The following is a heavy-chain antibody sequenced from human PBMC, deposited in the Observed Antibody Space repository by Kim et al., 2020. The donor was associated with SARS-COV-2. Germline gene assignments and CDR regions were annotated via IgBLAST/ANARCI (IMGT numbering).Heavy chain of an antibody. Sequence: GESLKISCKGSGYTFTTYWIAWVRQMPGKGLEWMGIIYPGDSDTRYSPSFQGQVTISVDKSISTVYLQWSSLKASDTAIYYCARSTYRMTAVTGGWFDPWGQGTLVTVSS. J-gene: IGHJ5*02. D-gene: IGHD4-17*01. CDR2: IYPGDSDT. CDR1: GYTFTTYW. V-gene: IGHV5-51*01. CDR3: ARSTYRMTAVTGGWFDP.